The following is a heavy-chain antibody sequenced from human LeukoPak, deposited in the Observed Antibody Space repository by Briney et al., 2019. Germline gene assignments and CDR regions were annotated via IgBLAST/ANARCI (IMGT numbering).Heavy chain of an antibody. CDR3: AKDRDGYNPSNFDY. D-gene: IGHD5-24*01. CDR1: GFTFSSYA. CDR2: VSASTTST. J-gene: IGHJ4*02. Sequence: PGGSLRLSCAASGFTFSSYAMSWVRQTPEKGLEWVSGVSASTTSTYYEDSVKGWFTISRDNSKSTLYLHMSSLRAEDTAVYYCAKDRDGYNPSNFDYWGQGTLVTVSS. V-gene: IGHV3-23*01.